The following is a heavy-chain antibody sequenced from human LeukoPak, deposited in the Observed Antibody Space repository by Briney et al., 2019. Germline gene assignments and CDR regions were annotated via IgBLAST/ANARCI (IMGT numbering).Heavy chain of an antibody. J-gene: IGHJ4*02. CDR3: ARYVYHGSGSPRLDY. V-gene: IGHV3-23*01. D-gene: IGHD3-10*01. CDR1: GFTFSNYG. Sequence: GGSLRLSCAASGFTFSNYGMSWVRQAPGKGLEWVSAISGSGDNTYYADSVKGRFTSSRDNSKNTLYLQLSSLRAEDTAVYYWARYVYHGSGSPRLDYWGQGTLVTVSS. CDR2: ISGSGDNT.